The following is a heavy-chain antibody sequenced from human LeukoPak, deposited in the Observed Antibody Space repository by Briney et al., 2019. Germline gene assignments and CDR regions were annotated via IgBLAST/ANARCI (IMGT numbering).Heavy chain of an antibody. Sequence: GASVEVSCKASGYTFTNYAMHWVRQAPGQRLEWLGWINAGYGDTKYSQKFQGRITITRDTSASTLYMELSSLRSEDTAVYYCARGRPAVDYWGQGTLVTVSS. J-gene: IGHJ4*02. CDR2: INAGYGDT. V-gene: IGHV1-3*01. CDR3: ARGRPAVDY. CDR1: GYTFTNYA.